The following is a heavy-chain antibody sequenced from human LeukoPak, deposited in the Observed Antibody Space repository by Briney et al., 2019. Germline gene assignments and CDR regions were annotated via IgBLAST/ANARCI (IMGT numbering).Heavy chain of an antibody. V-gene: IGHV4-61*02. CDR1: GGSISSGSYY. CDR3: ARVGGDYDILTGYRYNWFDP. J-gene: IGHJ5*02. D-gene: IGHD3-9*01. CDR2: IYTSGST. Sequence: SETLSLTCTVSGGSISSGSYYWRWIRQPGGKGLEWIGRIYTSGSTNYNPAGKSRITITVDTAKNQFSLKLSSLTAADTAVYYCARVGGDYDILTGYRYNWFDPWGQGTLVTVSS.